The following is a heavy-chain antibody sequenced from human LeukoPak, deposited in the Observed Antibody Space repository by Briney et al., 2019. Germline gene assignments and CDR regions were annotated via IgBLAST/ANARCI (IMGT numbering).Heavy chain of an antibody. V-gene: IGHV4-59*01. D-gene: IGHD6-13*01. J-gene: IGHJ3*02. CDR1: GGSISTYY. CDR2: IYYSGST. CDR3: ARPYYSSSWPDAFDI. Sequence: SETLSLTCTVSGGSISTYYWSWIRQPPGKGLEWIGYIYYSGSTNCNPSLKSRVTISVDTSKNQFSLKLSSVTAADTAVYYRARPYYSSSWPDAFDIWGQGTMVTVSS.